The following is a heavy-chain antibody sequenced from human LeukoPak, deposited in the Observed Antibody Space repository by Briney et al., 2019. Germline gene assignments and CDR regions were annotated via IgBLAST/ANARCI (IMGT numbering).Heavy chain of an antibody. V-gene: IGHV4-59*01. J-gene: IGHJ5*02. CDR2: IYYSGST. D-gene: IGHD3-10*01. CDR3: ARVFVVRGPSRFDP. Sequence: PSETLSLTCTVSGGSISSYYWSWIRQPPGKGLEWIGYIYYSGSTNYNPSLKSRVTISVDTSKNQFSLKLSSVTAADTAVYYCARVFVVRGPSRFDPWGQGTLVTVSS. CDR1: GGSISSYY.